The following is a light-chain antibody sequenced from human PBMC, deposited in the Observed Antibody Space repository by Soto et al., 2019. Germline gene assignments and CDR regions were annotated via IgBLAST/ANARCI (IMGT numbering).Light chain of an antibody. Sequence: DIQMTQSPPSLSASVGDRVTITCRASQTISDYLHWYQQKPGKAPTLLIYGSSSLQTGVPPRFSGSGSGTEFSLTISSLQPEDFGTYCCQQTYDSLVSFGGGTMVDLK. CDR1: QTISDY. V-gene: IGKV1-39*01. CDR3: QQTYDSLVS. CDR2: GSS. J-gene: IGKJ4*01.